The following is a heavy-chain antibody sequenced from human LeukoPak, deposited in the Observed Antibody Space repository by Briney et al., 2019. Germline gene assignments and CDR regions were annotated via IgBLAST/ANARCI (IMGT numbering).Heavy chain of an antibody. Sequence: PGGSLRLSCAASGFTFSSYAMSWVRQAPGKGLEWFSAISGSGGSTYYADSVKCRFTISRDNSKNTLYLQMNSLRAEDTAVYYCAKGFTWFGELVNFDYWGQGTLVTVSS. CDR3: AKGFTWFGELVNFDY. J-gene: IGHJ4*02. V-gene: IGHV3-23*01. CDR1: GFTFSSYA. D-gene: IGHD3-10*01. CDR2: ISGSGGST.